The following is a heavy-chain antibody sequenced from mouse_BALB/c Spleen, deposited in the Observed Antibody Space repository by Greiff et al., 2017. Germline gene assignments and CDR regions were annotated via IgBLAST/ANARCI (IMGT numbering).Heavy chain of an antibody. CDR1: GYTFTSYW. Sequence: VQLQQPGAELVRPGASVKLSCKASGYTFTSYWINWVKQRPGQGLEWIGNIYPSDSYTNYNQKFKDKATLTVDKSSSTAYMQLSSLTSEDSAVYFCAREDYGFYAMDYWGQGTSVTVSS. CDR3: AREDYGFYAMDY. CDR2: IYPSDSYT. J-gene: IGHJ4*01. V-gene: IGHV1-69*02. D-gene: IGHD1-1*01.